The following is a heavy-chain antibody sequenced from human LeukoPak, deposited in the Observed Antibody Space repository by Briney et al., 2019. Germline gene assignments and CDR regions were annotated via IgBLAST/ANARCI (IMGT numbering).Heavy chain of an antibody. CDR1: GGSISSYY. CDR3: ARSYDYGGKTYYYYGMDV. V-gene: IGHV4-59*08. CDR2: IYYSGST. J-gene: IGHJ6*02. Sequence: PSETLSLTCTVSGGSISSYYWSWIRQPPGKGLEWIGYIYYSGSTNYNPSLKSRVTISVDTSKNQFSLKLSSVTAADTAVYYCARSYDYGGKTYYYYGMDVWGQGTTVTVSS. D-gene: IGHD4-23*01.